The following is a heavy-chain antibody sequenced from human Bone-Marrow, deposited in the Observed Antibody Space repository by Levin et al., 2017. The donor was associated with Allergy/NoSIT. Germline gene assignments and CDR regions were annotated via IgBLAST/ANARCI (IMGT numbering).Heavy chain of an antibody. V-gene: IGHV1-2*02. CDR1: GYTFTGYY. CDR3: ARVEEYYYGSGSYTSAFDI. CDR2: INPNSGGT. Sequence: ASVKVSCKASGYTFTGYYMHWVRQAPGQGLEWMGWINPNSGGTNYAQKFQGRVTMTRDTSISTAYMELSRLRSDDTAVYYCARVEEYYYGSGSYTSAFDIWGQGTMVTVSS. J-gene: IGHJ3*02. D-gene: IGHD3-10*01.